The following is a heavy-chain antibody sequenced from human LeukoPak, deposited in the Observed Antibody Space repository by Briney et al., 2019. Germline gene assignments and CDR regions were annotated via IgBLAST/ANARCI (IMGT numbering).Heavy chain of an antibody. CDR3: ARCYGSGSYSQIGPTD. CDR2: ISSSGSTI. Sequence: GGSLRLSCAASGFTFSDYYMSWIRQAPGKGLEWVSYISSSGSTIYYADSVKGRFTISRDNAKNSLYLQMNSLRAEDTAVYYCARCYGSGSYSQIGPTDWGQGTLVTVSS. J-gene: IGHJ4*02. V-gene: IGHV3-11*01. CDR1: GFTFSDYY. D-gene: IGHD3-10*01.